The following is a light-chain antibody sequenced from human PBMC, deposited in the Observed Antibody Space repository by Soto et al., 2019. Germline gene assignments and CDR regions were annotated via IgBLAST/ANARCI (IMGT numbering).Light chain of an antibody. Sequence: DIVMTQSPLSLPVTPGEPASISCRSSQSLLHSNGYNYLDWYLQKPGQSPQLLIYLGFNRPSGVPDRFSGSGSGTDFPLKISRVEAEDVGVYYCMQSLQTPRTFGQGTKVEIK. CDR1: QSLLHSNGYNY. J-gene: IGKJ1*01. CDR3: MQSLQTPRT. V-gene: IGKV2-28*01. CDR2: LGF.